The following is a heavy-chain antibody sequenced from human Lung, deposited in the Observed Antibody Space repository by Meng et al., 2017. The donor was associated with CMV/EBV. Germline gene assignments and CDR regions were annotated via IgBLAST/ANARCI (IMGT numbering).Heavy chain of an antibody. CDR3: ARVHYDISTGYQFDL. CDR1: GASVSSYTNY. J-gene: IGHJ4*02. D-gene: IGHD3-9*01. V-gene: IGHV4-61*03. Sequence: SXTXSLXCTVSGASVSSYTNYWSWIRQSPGKGLEWIGYIYYTGSTKYTPSLKSRVTMSVDTSKNHFSLKLSSVIAADTAVYYCARVHYDISTGYQFDLWGQGTXVNGAS. CDR2: IYYTGST.